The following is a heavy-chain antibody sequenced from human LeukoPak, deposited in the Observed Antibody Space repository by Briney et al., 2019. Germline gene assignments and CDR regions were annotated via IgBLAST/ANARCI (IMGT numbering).Heavy chain of an antibody. CDR2: IYYSGST. CDR3: ASTYDSSGYTIDY. D-gene: IGHD3-22*01. Sequence: PSKTLSLTCTVSGGSISSGGYYWSWIRQHPGKGLEWIGYIYYSGSTYYNPSLKSRVTISVDTSKNQFSLKLSSVTAADTAVYYCASTYDSSGYTIDYWGQGTLVTVSS. CDR1: GGSISSGGYY. V-gene: IGHV4-31*03. J-gene: IGHJ4*02.